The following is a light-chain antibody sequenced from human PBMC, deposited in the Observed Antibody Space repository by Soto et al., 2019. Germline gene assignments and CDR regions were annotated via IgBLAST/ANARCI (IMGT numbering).Light chain of an antibody. CDR3: QQYNGYRWT. V-gene: IGKV1-5*03. CDR1: QSITSW. CDR2: KAS. J-gene: IGKJ1*01. Sequence: DIQLTQSPSTLSASVGDRVTITCRASQSITSWLAWYQQKPGKAPKLLIYKASTLESGVPPRFSGSGSGTEFTLTISSLQPDDFATYYCQQYNGYRWTFGQGTKVDIK.